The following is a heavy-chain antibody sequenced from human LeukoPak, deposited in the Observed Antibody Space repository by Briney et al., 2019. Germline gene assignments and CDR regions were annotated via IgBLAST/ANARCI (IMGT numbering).Heavy chain of an antibody. CDR3: AREAEWFYYMDV. D-gene: IGHD3-3*01. Sequence: ASVKVSCKASGYTFTSYGISWVRQAPGQGLEWMGWISAYNGNTNYAQKFQGRVTMTTDTSTSIAYMELRSLRSDDTAVYYCAREAEWFYYMDVWGKGTTVTVSS. CDR2: ISAYNGNT. CDR1: GYTFTSYG. J-gene: IGHJ6*03. V-gene: IGHV1-18*01.